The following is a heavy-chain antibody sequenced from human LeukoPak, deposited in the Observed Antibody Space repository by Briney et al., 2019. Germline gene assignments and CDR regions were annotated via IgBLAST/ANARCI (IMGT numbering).Heavy chain of an antibody. CDR3: AKAGTGIALLDY. D-gene: IGHD6-13*01. Sequence: ASVKVSCKASGYTFTSYYMHWVRQAPGQGLEWMGIINPSGGSTSYAQKFQGRVTMTRDTSTSTVYMELSSLRSEDTAVYYCAKAGTGIALLDYWGQGTLVTVSS. V-gene: IGHV1-46*01. CDR2: INPSGGST. CDR1: GYTFTSYY. J-gene: IGHJ4*02.